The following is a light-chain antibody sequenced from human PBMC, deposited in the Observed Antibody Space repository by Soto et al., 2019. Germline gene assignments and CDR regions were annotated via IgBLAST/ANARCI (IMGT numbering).Light chain of an antibody. J-gene: IGKJ2*01. CDR1: RTVLSTADNQNF. V-gene: IGKV4-1*01. CDR3: HQYYGSPYS. CDR2: DAS. Sequence: DIAMTQSPDSLVVSLGERATINCKSGRTVLSTADNQNFLAWYQQRPGQPPKLLIYDASTRAPGVPDRFIGSGSATEFTLTVAGLQPEDVAVYYCHQYYGSPYSFGQRTRLEI.